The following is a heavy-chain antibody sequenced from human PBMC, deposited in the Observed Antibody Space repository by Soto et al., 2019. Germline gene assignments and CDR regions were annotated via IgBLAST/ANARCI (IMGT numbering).Heavy chain of an antibody. CDR1: GDTFNFYT. CDR2: VIPMLGMS. J-gene: IGHJ4*02. CDR3: ATNYGSGSTHFDY. Sequence: QVQLVQSGAEVKKPGSSVKVSCTASGDTFNFYTISWVRQAPGQGLEWMGRVIPMLGMSNYAQKFQGRVTISADKSTSTAYMALSSLRPHDTAVYYCATNYGSGSTHFDYWGQGTQVTVSS. D-gene: IGHD3-10*01. V-gene: IGHV1-69*02.